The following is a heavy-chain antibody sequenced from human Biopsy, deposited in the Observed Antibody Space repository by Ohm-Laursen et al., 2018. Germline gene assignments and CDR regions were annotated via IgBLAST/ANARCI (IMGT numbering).Heavy chain of an antibody. D-gene: IGHD6-19*01. CDR2: IYSTGRSS. Sequence: SDTLSLTCSVSGGSVDDYFWNWIRQPAGKGLEWIGRIYSTGRSSAYHPSFQRRVTMSLDTSNKKFSLKLTSVTAADTAVYYCARTPGVAVAGRFFDLWGRGTLVTVPS. CDR3: ARTPGVAVAGRFFDL. V-gene: IGHV4-4*07. J-gene: IGHJ2*01. CDR1: GGSVDDYF.